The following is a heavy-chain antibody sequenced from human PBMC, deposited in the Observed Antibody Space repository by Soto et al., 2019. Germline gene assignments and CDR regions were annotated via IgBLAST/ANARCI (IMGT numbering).Heavy chain of an antibody. J-gene: IGHJ5*02. D-gene: IGHD3-10*01. CDR2: TTGGAGLT. CDR3: ARVERGSVARPTRLDP. V-gene: IGHV3-23*01. Sequence: EEQLLESGGGLVQPGGSLRLSCTASGFTLTAYAINWVRQAPGKGLEWVSATTGGAGLTYYAESVKGRFSVPSDTPGNTLYLQMNNLKLEDTAVYYCARVERGSVARPTRLDPWGQGTLVTVSS. CDR1: GFTLTAYA.